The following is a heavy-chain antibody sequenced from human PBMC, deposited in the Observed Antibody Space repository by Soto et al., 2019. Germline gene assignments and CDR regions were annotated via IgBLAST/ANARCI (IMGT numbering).Heavy chain of an antibody. CDR3: ARDSSPDYGGGSYYCMDA. V-gene: IGHV3-30-3*01. J-gene: IGHJ6*02. D-gene: IGHD4-17*01. CDR1: GFTFSSYA. CDR2: ISYDGSNK. Sequence: GGLQSPSDRSSGFTFSSYAKHWVRAAPGKGLEWVAVISYDGSNKYYADSVKGRFTISRDNSKNTLYLQMNSLRAEDTAVYFCARDSSPDYGGGSYYCMDAWGQGTTVPVSS.